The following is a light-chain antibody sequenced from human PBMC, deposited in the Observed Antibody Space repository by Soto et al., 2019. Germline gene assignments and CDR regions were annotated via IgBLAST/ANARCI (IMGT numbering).Light chain of an antibody. CDR3: SSHTSGSTRV. J-gene: IGLJ1*01. CDR1: SGDVGGYDY. Sequence: QSVLTHPASVTGCPGHAIRISCTNTSGDVGGYDYVSWYQQHPDKAPKLMIYEVTKRPSWVSNRFSGSKSGNTASLTISGLQPEDEADYYCSSHTSGSTRVFGSGTKVTVL. V-gene: IGLV2-14*01. CDR2: EVT.